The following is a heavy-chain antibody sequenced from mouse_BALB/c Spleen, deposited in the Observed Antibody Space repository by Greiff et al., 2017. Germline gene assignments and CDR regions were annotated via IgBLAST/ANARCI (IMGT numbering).Heavy chain of an antibody. CDR3: ARSYDGYFSMDY. CDR1: GYTFTDYA. Sequence: VQLQQSGAELVRPGVSVKISCKGSGYTFTDYAMHWVKQSHAKSLEWIGVISTYYGDASYNQKFKGKATMTVDKSSSTAYMELARLTSEDSAIYYCARSYDGYFSMDYWGQGTSVTVSS. V-gene: IGHV1S137*01. CDR2: ISTYYGDA. J-gene: IGHJ4*01. D-gene: IGHD2-3*01.